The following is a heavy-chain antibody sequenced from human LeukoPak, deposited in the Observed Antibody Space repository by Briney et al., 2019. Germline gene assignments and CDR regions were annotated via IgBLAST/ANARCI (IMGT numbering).Heavy chain of an antibody. D-gene: IGHD3-10*01. J-gene: IGHJ4*02. Sequence: GGSLRLSCAASGFTFSSYSMNWVRQAPGKGLEWVSYISSSSTIYYADSVKGRFTISRDNAKNSLYLQMNSLRAEDTAVYYCARGGSGTPDYWGQGTLVTVSS. CDR1: GFTFSSYS. CDR2: ISSSSTI. CDR3: ARGGSGTPDY. V-gene: IGHV3-48*01.